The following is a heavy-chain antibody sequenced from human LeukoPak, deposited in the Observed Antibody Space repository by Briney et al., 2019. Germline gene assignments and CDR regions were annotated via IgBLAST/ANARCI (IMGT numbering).Heavy chain of an antibody. CDR3: AKDMDHDYDDYGFDY. CDR2: ISYDGSNK. D-gene: IGHD4-17*01. CDR1: GFTVSSNY. J-gene: IGHJ4*02. Sequence: SGGSLRLSCAASGFTVSSNYMSWVRQAPGRGLEWVAFISYDGSNKYYADSVKGRCTISRDNSKNTVYLQMNSLRAEDTAVYYCAKDMDHDYDDYGFDYWGQGTPVTVSS. V-gene: IGHV3-30*18.